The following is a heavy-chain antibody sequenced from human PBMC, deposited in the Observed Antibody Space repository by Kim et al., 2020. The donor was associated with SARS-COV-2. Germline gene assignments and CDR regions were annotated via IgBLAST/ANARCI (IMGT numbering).Heavy chain of an antibody. J-gene: IGHJ4*02. CDR1: GGTFSSYA. V-gene: IGHV1-69*13. Sequence: SVKVSCKASGGTFSSYAISWVRQAPGQGLEWMGGIIPIFGTANYAQKFQGRVTITADESTSTAYMELSSLRSEDTAVYYCASRGEENTAMAELPFGLVYWGQGTLVTVSS. CDR2: IIPIFGTA. CDR3: ASRGEENTAMAELPFGLVY. D-gene: IGHD5-18*01.